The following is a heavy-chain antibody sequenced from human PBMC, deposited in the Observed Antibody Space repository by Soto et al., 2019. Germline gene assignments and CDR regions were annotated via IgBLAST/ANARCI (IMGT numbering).Heavy chain of an antibody. J-gene: IGHJ6*02. V-gene: IGHV1-46*01. CDR2: INPSGGST. CDR1: GYTFTSYY. CDR3: ARDIHYDFWGGTYGMDV. D-gene: IGHD3-3*01. Sequence: ASLKVSCKASGYTFTSYYMHWVRQAPGQGLEWMGIINPSGGSTSYAQKFQGRVTMTRDTSTSTVYMELSSLRSEDTAVYYCARDIHYDFWGGTYGMDVWGQGTTVTVSS.